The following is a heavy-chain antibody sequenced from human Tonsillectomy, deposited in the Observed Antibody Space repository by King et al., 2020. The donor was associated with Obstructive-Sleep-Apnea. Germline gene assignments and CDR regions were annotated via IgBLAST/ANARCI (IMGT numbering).Heavy chain of an antibody. J-gene: IGHJ3*02. Sequence: VQLVESGGGLVKPGGSLRLSFAASGFTFSNAWMSWVRQAPGKGLELVGRIKSKTDGWTTDYAAPVKGRFTISRDDSKNTLYLQMNSLKTEDTDVYYCERLLPPGATDAFDIWGQGTMVTVSS. CDR3: ERLLPPGATDAFDI. V-gene: IGHV3-15*01. D-gene: IGHD2-21*02. CDR2: IKSKTDGWTT. CDR1: GFTFSNAW.